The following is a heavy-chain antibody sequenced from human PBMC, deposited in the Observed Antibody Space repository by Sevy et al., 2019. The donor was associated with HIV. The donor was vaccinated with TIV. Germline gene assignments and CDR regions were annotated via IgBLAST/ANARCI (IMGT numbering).Heavy chain of an antibody. Sequence: GGSLRLSCAASGFTFSSYAMPWVRQAPGKGLEWVAVISYDGSNKYYADSVKGRFTISRDNSKNTLYLQMNSLRAEDTAVYYCARGVDIVVVPAAISAGWFDPWGQGTLVTVSS. V-gene: IGHV3-30-3*01. CDR2: ISYDGSNK. J-gene: IGHJ5*02. D-gene: IGHD2-2*03. CDR3: ARGVDIVVVPAAISAGWFDP. CDR1: GFTFSSYA.